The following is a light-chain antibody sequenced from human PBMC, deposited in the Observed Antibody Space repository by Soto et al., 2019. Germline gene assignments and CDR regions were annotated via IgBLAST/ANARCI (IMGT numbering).Light chain of an antibody. CDR1: SGHSNYA. V-gene: IGLV4-69*01. Sequence: QSVLTQSPSASASLGASVKLTCTLSSGHSNYAIAWHQQQPEKGPRYLMKLNNDDSHSKGDGIPDRFSGSSSGAERYLTISSLQSEDESDYYCQTWDTGISVVFGGGTKLTVL. CDR3: QTWDTGISVV. J-gene: IGLJ2*01. CDR2: LNNDDSH.